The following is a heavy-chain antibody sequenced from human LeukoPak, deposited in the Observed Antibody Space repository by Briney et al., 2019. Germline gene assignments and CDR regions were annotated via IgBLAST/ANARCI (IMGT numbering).Heavy chain of an antibody. CDR2: IYSGGST. CDR3: AREGYSSGQYFQH. D-gene: IGHD6-25*01. J-gene: IGHJ1*01. CDR1: GFTVSSNY. Sequence: GGSLRLSCAASGFTVSSNYMCWVRQAPGKGLEWVSVIYSGGSTYYADSVKGRFTISRDNSKNTLYLQMNSLRAEDTAVYYCAREGYSSGQYFQHWGQGTLVTVSS. V-gene: IGHV3-53*01.